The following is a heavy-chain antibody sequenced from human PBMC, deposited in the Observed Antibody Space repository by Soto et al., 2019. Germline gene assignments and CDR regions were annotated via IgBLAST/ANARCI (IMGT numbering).Heavy chain of an antibody. CDR3: ARIPLYSSSSRGWCDP. Sequence: ASVKVSCKASGYTFTSYAMHWVRQAPGQRLEWMGWINAGNGNTKYSQKFQGRVTITRDTSASTAYMELSSLRSEDTAVYYCARIPLYSSSSRGWCDPWGQGTLVTGSS. D-gene: IGHD6-6*01. CDR1: GYTFTSYA. V-gene: IGHV1-3*01. J-gene: IGHJ5*02. CDR2: INAGNGNT.